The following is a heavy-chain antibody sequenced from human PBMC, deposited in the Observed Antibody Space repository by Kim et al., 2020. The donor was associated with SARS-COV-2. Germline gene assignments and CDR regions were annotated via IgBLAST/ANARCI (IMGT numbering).Heavy chain of an antibody. J-gene: IGHJ4*02. CDR1: GFTFSSYA. CDR3: AKGLPSITIFGVVIPDDLGALDY. D-gene: IGHD3-3*01. V-gene: IGHV3-23*03. Sequence: GGSLRLSCAASGFTFSSYAMSWVRQAPGKGLEWVSVIYSGGSSTYYADSVKGRFTISRDNSKNTLYLQMNSLRAEDTAVYYCAKGLPSITIFGVVIPDDLGALDYWGQGTLVTVSS. CDR2: IYSGGSST.